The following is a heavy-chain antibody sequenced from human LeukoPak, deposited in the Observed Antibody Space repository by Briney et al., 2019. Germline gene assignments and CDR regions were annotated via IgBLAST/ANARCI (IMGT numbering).Heavy chain of an antibody. CDR3: ARDRFDTMIEDI. CDR1: GYTFTGYY. J-gene: IGHJ3*02. V-gene: IGHV1-2*02. CDR2: INPNSGGT. D-gene: IGHD3-22*01. Sequence: ASVKVSCKASGYTFTGYYMHWVRQAPGQGLEWIGWINPNSGGTNYAQKFQGRVTMTRDTSISTAYMELSRLRSDDTAVYYCARDRFDTMIEDIWGQGTMVTVSS.